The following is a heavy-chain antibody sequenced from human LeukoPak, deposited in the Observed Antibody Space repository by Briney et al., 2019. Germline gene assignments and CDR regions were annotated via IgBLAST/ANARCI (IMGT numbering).Heavy chain of an antibody. V-gene: IGHV4-34*01. CDR2: INHSGST. Sequence: PSETLSLTCAVYGGSFSGYYWSWIRQTPGKGLEWIGEINHSGSTNYNPSLKSRVTMSVDTSKNQFSLKLSSVTAADTAVYYCARDSGYDLTWGQGTLVTVSS. CDR1: GGSFSGYY. J-gene: IGHJ5*02. CDR3: ARDSGYDLT. D-gene: IGHD5-12*01.